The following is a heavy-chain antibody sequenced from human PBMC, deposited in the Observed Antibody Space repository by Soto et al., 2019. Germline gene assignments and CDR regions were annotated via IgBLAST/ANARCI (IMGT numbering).Heavy chain of an antibody. D-gene: IGHD5-12*01. CDR1: GYSFTSNW. CDR3: ARMDIVATGVDY. V-gene: IGHV5-51*01. CDR2: IYPIDSDT. Sequence: GESLKISCKGSGYSFTSNWIGWVRQMPGEGLEWVGIIYPIDSDTRYSPSFQGQVTISVDRSITTAYLQWSSLKASDTAIYYCARMDIVATGVDYWGQGTLVTVSS. J-gene: IGHJ4*02.